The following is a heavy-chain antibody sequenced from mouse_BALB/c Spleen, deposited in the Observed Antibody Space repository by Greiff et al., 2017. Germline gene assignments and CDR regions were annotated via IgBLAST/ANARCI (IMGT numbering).Heavy chain of an antibody. Sequence: VQGVESGPGLVAPSQSLSITCTVSGFSLTSYGVHWVRQPPGKGLEWLGVIWAGGSTNYNSALMSRLSISKDNSKSQVFLKMNSLQTDDTAMYYCAREYGNRGAMDYWGQGTSVTVSS. CDR1: GFSLTSYG. J-gene: IGHJ4*01. D-gene: IGHD2-10*02. CDR2: IWAGGST. V-gene: IGHV2-9*02. CDR3: AREYGNRGAMDY.